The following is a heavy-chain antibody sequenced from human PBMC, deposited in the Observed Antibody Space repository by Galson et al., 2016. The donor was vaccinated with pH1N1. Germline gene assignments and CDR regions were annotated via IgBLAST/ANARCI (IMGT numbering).Heavy chain of an antibody. CDR2: IEWDDDK. V-gene: IGHV2-70*04. CDR1: GFSLSTSGMR. J-gene: IGHJ3*02. CDR3: GRNPAFVGGAIDI. Sequence: PALVKPTQTLTLTCTFSGFSLSTSGMRVSWIRQPPGKALEWLARIEWDDDKFYSTSLKTRLSISKDTSKNQVVLTMTNMEPGDTATYYCGRNPAFVGGAIDIWGRGTLVTVSS. D-gene: IGHD2-15*01.